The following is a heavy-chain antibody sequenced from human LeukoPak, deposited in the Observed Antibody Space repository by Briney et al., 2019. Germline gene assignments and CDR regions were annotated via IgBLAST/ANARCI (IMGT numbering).Heavy chain of an antibody. D-gene: IGHD3-16*02. CDR2: IIPIFGTA. Sequence: SVKVSCKASGGTFSSYAISWVRQALGQGLGWLGGIIPIFGTANYAQKFQGRVTITADESTSTAYMELSSLRSEDTAVYYCARAKISSPPSDYWGQGTLVTVSS. CDR3: ARAKISSPPSDY. V-gene: IGHV1-69*01. CDR1: GGTFSSYA. J-gene: IGHJ4*02.